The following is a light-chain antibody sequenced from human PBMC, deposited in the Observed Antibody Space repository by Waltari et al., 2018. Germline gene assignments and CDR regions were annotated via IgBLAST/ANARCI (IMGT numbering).Light chain of an antibody. CDR2: DAS. Sequence: EIVLTPSPATLSLSLGERATHSCRASKSVGSYLAWYQQKPGQDTRIIIYDASKRATGTPARFSCSGSGTDFSRSISSLEPEDFGVYYCQQRSNCPPIFAFGPGTKVDIK. J-gene: IGKJ3*01. CDR3: QQRSNCPPIFA. CDR1: KSVGSY. V-gene: IGKV3-11*01.